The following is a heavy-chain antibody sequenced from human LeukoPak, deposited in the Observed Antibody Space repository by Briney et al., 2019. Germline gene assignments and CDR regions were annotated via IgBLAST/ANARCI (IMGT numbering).Heavy chain of an antibody. CDR2: MNPNSGNT. V-gene: IGHV1-8*01. D-gene: IGHD3-10*01. CDR1: GYTFTSYD. Sequence: ASVKVSCKASGYTFTSYDINWVRQATGQGLEWMGWMNPNSGNTGYAQKFQGRVTMTRNTSISTAYMELSSLRSEDTAVYYCARGRGSLWFGELFTDYWGRGTLVTVSS. J-gene: IGHJ4*02. CDR3: ARGRGSLWFGELFTDY.